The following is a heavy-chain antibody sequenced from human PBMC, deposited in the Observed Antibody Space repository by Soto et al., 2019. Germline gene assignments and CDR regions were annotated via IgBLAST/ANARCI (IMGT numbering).Heavy chain of an antibody. CDR3: ARGPDYYDNSGMTFHV. CDR2: IYYTGST. Sequence: PSETLSLTCTVSGGSISSGGYYWSWLRQHPGKGLEWIGYIYYTGSTYYNPSLKSRVTMSVDTSKNQFSLRVSSVTAADTAVYYCARGPDYYDNSGMTFHVWGQGTMVTVSS. CDR1: GGSISSGGYY. J-gene: IGHJ3*01. D-gene: IGHD3-22*01. V-gene: IGHV4-31*03.